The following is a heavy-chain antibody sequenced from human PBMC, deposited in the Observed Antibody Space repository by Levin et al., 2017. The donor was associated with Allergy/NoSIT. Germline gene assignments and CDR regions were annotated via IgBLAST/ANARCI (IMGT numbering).Heavy chain of an antibody. CDR2: TYYGSKWDN. Sequence: SQTLSLTCAISGDSVSNKRAAWNWLRQSPSRGLEWLGRTYYGSKWDNDYAVSVKSRISINPDTSKNQFSLQLNSVTPEDTAVYYCARIARRFQEDYFDSWGQGTLVTVSS. J-gene: IGHJ4*02. V-gene: IGHV6-1*01. CDR3: ARIARRFQEDYFDS. CDR1: GDSVSNKRAA.